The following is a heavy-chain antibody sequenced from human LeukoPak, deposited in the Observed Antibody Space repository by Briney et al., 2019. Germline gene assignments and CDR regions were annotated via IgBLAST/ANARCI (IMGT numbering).Heavy chain of an antibody. CDR2: INHSGST. CDR1: GGSISSYY. J-gene: IGHJ3*02. V-gene: IGHV4-34*01. Sequence: PSETLSLTCTVSGGSISSYYWSWIRQPPGKGLEWIGEINHSGSTNSNPSLKSRVTISVDTSKNQFSLKLSSVTAADTALYYCARGLALRGYSYAFDIWGQGTMVTVSS. CDR3: ARGLALRGYSYAFDI. D-gene: IGHD5-18*01.